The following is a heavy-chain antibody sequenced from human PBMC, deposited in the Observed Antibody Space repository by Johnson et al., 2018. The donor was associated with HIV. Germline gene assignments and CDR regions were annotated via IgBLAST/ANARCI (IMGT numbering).Heavy chain of an antibody. CDR3: AGPGYVDAFDI. D-gene: IGHD5-12*01. CDR2: ISYDGSNK. J-gene: IGHJ3*02. Sequence: QVQLVESGGGLVQPGGSLRLSCAASGFTFSSYGMHWVRQAPGKGLEWVAVISYDGSNKYYAYSVKGRFTISRDNSKNTLYLQMNSLRAEDSAVYYCAGPGYVDAFDIWGQGTMVTVSS. CDR1: GFTFSSYG. V-gene: IGHV3-30*19.